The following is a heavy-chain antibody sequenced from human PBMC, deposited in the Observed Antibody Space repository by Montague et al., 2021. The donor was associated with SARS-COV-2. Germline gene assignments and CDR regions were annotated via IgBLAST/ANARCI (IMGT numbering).Heavy chain of an antibody. V-gene: IGHV4-61*02. Sequence: TLSLTCTVSGGSIRSGSYYWSWIRQPAGKGLEWIGRIYSSGSTNYNPSLKSRVTMSVDTSKNQLSLKVSSVTAADTAVYYCARDYGDYSYYYGLDVWAKGPQSPSP. J-gene: IGHJ6*02. CDR1: GGSIRSGSYY. CDR2: IYSSGST. D-gene: IGHD4-17*01. CDR3: ARDYGDYSYYYGLDV.